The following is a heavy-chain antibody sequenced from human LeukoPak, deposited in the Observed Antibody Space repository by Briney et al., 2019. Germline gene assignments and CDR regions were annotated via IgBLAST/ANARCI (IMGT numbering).Heavy chain of an antibody. CDR2: IKQDGSEK. V-gene: IGHV3-7*01. CDR3: AGYGGPDLDY. J-gene: IGHJ4*02. D-gene: IGHD4-23*01. Sequence: PGGSLRLSCAASGFTFSRFWMSWVRQAPGKGLEWVANIKQDGSEKYYVESVKGRFTISRDNAQNSLYLQMNSLRAEDTAVYYCAGYGGPDLDYWGQGTLVTVSS. CDR1: GFTFSRFW.